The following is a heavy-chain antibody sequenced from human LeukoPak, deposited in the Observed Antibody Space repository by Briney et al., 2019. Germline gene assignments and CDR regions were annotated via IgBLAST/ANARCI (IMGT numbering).Heavy chain of an antibody. Sequence: PSETLSLTCTVSGGSISSSSYYWGWIRQPPGKGLEWIAYIHYSGSTNYNPSLKSRLTISVDTSKNQFSLKLTSVTAADTAVYYCARHGPYRVPVAGTYYSYPMDVWGQGTTVTVSS. D-gene: IGHD6-19*01. CDR3: ARHGPYRVPVAGTYYSYPMDV. CDR2: IHYSGST. CDR1: GGSISSSSYY. V-gene: IGHV4-39*01. J-gene: IGHJ6*02.